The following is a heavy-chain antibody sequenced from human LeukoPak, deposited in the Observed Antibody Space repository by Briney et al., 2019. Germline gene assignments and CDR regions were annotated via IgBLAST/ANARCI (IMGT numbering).Heavy chain of an antibody. CDR3: ARAPGEGGYYFDY. D-gene: IGHD1-26*01. V-gene: IGHV4-4*02. CDR2: IYHSGST. CDR1: GGSLSRSNG. Sequence: SETLSLTCAVSGGSLSRSNGWSWVRPPPGKGLEWIGEIYHSGSTNYNPSLKSRVTISVDKSKNQFSLKLSSLTAADTAVYYCARAPGEGGYYFDYWGQGTLVTVSS. J-gene: IGHJ4*02.